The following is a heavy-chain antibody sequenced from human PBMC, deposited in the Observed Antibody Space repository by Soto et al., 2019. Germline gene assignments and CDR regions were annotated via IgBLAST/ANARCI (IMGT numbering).Heavy chain of an antibody. CDR2: ISSSTGTI. V-gene: IGHV3-48*01. CDR1: GFTFSSYS. J-gene: IGHJ4*02. CDR3: ARASPPYDFWSGYSHLIDY. D-gene: IGHD3-3*01. Sequence: GGSLRLSCAASGFTFSSYSMKWVRQAPGKGLEWVSYISSSTGTIYYGDSVKGRFTISRDNCKNSLYLQMNSLRAEDTAVYYCARASPPYDFWSGYSHLIDYWGQGTLVTVSS.